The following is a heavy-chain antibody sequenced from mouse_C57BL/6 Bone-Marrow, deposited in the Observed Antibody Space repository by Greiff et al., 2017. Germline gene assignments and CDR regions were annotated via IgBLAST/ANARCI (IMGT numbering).Heavy chain of an antibody. CDR3: APHSNDAMDY. CDR1: GYTFTSYW. D-gene: IGHD2-5*01. Sequence: VMLVESGAELAKPGASVKLSCKASGYTFTSYWMHWVKQRPGQGLEWIGYINPSSGYTKYNQKFKDKATLTADKSSSTAYMQLSSLTYEDSAGYYGAPHSNDAMDYWGQGTSVTVSS. V-gene: IGHV1-7*01. CDR2: INPSSGYT. J-gene: IGHJ4*01.